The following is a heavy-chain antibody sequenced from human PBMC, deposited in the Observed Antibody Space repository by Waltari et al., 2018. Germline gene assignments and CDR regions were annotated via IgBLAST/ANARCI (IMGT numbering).Heavy chain of an antibody. CDR3: ARGKYSGSYLARYFDL. V-gene: IGHV4-34*01. J-gene: IGHJ2*01. Sequence: QVQLQQWGAGLLKPSATLSLTCAVYGGSFSGYYWSWIRQPPGKGLEWIGEINHSGSTNYNPSLKSRVTISVDTSKNQFSLKLSSVTAADTAVYYCARGKYSGSYLARYFDLWGRGTLVTVSS. CDR1: GGSFSGYY. D-gene: IGHD1-26*01. CDR2: INHSGST.